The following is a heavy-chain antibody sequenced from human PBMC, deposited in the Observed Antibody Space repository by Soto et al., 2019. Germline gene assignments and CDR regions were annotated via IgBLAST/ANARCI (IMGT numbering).Heavy chain of an antibody. V-gene: IGHV3-23*01. Sequence: LRLSCAASRYTFKSHGLSWVRQAPGKGLEWVSTIDFSGVNTHYADSVKGRFTISRDNSRNTLHLQMHDLRADDTALYYCVSWVSAQFDYWGQGTVVTVSS. CDR2: IDFSGVNT. D-gene: IGHD3-16*01. CDR3: VSWVSAQFDY. J-gene: IGHJ4*02. CDR1: RYTFKSHG.